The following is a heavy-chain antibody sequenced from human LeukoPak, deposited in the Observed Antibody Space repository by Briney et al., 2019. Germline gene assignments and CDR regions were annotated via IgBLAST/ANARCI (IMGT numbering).Heavy chain of an antibody. V-gene: IGHV3-21*01. D-gene: IGHD3-22*01. J-gene: IGHJ4*02. CDR2: ISSSSSYI. CDR3: ARDGAFSSGSFDY. CDR1: GFTFSSHS. Sequence: GGSLRPPCAASGFTFSSHSMNWVRQAPGKGLEWVSSISSSSSYIYYADSVKGRFTISRDNAKNSLYLQMNSLRAEDTAVYYCARDGAFSSGSFDYWGQGTLVTVSS.